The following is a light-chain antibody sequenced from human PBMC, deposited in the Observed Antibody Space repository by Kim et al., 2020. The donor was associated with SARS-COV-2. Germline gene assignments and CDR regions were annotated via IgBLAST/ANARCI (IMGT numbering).Light chain of an antibody. V-gene: IGKV3-15*01. Sequence: EIVMTQSPATLSVSPGERVTLSCRASESVSSNLAWYQQKPGQAPRLLIYGASTRATGIPARFSGGGSGTEFSLTITSLQSEDFALYYCQQYHKWPPYTFGQGTKVDIK. CDR2: GAS. CDR1: ESVSSN. J-gene: IGKJ2*01. CDR3: QQYHKWPPYT.